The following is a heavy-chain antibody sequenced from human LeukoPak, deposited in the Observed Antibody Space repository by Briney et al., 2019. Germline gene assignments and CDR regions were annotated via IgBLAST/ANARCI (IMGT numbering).Heavy chain of an antibody. Sequence: PGGSLRLSCAASGFTFSDYYMSWIRQAPGKGLEWVSYISSGGDNIYYADSVKGRFTISKDNARSSLYLQMNSLRDEDTAIYYCAGEARDYMAFQSWGQGTMVTVSS. CDR2: ISSGGDNI. D-gene: IGHD3-10*01. V-gene: IGHV3-11*01. CDR3: AGEARDYMAFQS. CDR1: GFTFSDYY. J-gene: IGHJ3*02.